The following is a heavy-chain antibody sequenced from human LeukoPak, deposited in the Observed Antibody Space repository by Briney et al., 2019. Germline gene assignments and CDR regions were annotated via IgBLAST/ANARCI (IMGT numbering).Heavy chain of an antibody. Sequence: GGSLRLSCAASGFTFSSYAMSWVRQAPGKGLEWVSAISGSGGSTYYADSVKGRFTISRDNSKNTLYLQMNSLRAEDTAVYYCAKDLEAGAARRGTLFDYWGQGTLVTVSS. CDR2: ISGSGGST. V-gene: IGHV3-23*01. D-gene: IGHD6-6*01. CDR3: AKDLEAGAARRGTLFDY. J-gene: IGHJ4*02. CDR1: GFTFSSYA.